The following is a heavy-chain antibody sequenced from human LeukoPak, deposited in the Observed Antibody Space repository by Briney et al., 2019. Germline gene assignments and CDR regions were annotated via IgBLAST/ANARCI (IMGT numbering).Heavy chain of an antibody. V-gene: IGHV4-59*01. J-gene: IGHJ4*02. Sequence: SETLSLTCTVSGGSISSYYWSWIRQPPGKGLEWIGYIYYSGSTNFNPSLKSRVTISVDTSKNQFSLKLSSVTAADTAVYYCARGRRLGATDPFDYWGQGTLVTVSS. CDR3: ARGRRLGATDPFDY. CDR2: IYYSGST. CDR1: GGSISSYY. D-gene: IGHD1-26*01.